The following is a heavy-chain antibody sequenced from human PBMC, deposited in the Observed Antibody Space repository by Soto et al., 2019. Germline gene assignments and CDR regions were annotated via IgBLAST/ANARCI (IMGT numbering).Heavy chain of an antibody. CDR1: GYTFTSYG. J-gene: IGHJ4*02. V-gene: IGHV1-18*01. Sequence: QVQLVQSGAEVKKPGASVKVACKASGYTFTSYGISWVRQAPGQGLEWMGWIAAYNGNTKYAQMFEGRVTMTIDTFTCTTYMDPTSLTSDDTAVYFCVRNLDTSSWYPGNPYYFDYWGQGTLVTVSS. CDR3: VRNLDTSSWYPGNPYYFDY. D-gene: IGHD6-13*01. CDR2: IAAYNGNT.